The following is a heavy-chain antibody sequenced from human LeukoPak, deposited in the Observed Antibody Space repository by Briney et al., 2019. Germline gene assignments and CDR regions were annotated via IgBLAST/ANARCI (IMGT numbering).Heavy chain of an antibody. CDR2: IRFDGTSK. V-gene: IGHV3-30*02. Sequence: GGSLRLSCAASGSTFSNYGMHWVRQAPGKGLEWVAFIRFDGTSKYYADSVKGRFTISRDNSKNTLYLQMNSLRAEDTAVYYCAKTVFGIAAPPGAFDIWGQGTMVTVSS. D-gene: IGHD6-6*01. CDR3: AKTVFGIAAPPGAFDI. CDR1: GSTFSNYG. J-gene: IGHJ3*02.